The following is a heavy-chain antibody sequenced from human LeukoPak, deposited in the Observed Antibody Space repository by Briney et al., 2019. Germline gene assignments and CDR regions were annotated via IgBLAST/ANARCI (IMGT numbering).Heavy chain of an antibody. J-gene: IGHJ4*02. Sequence: SETLSLTCTVSGGSISSYYWSWIRQPPGKGLEWIGYIYYSGSTNYNPSLKNRVTISVDTSKNQFSLKLSSVTAADTAVYYCARGGVDYFDYWGQGTLVTVSS. V-gene: IGHV4-59*01. CDR3: ARGGVDYFDY. CDR2: IYYSGST. CDR1: GGSISSYY. D-gene: IGHD1-26*01.